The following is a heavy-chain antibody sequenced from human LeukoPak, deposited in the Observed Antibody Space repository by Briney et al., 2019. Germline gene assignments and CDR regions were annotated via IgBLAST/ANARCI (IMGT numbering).Heavy chain of an antibody. CDR2: IYYSGST. CDR1: GGSLSSISYY. CDR3: ARLVVVPSATTRYYFDY. Sequence: PESLSLTRTVSGGSLSSISYYWGWIRHPPGKGLEWIGIIYYSGSTYYYPSLKSRVSISVDTSKNRFSLKLSSVTAADTAVYYCARLVVVPSATTRYYFDYWGQGTLVTVSS. D-gene: IGHD2-2*01. J-gene: IGHJ4*02. V-gene: IGHV4-39*01.